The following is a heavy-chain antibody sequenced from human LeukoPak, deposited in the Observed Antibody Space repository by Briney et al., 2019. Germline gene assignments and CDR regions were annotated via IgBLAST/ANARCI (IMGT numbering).Heavy chain of an antibody. D-gene: IGHD2-15*01. V-gene: IGHV4-34*01. J-gene: IGHJ1*01. CDR3: ARGDPGYCSGGGCATPPIQH. CDR1: GGSFSGYF. CDR2: INHSGST. Sequence: PSETLSHTYSVYGGSFSGYFWSWIRQPPGKGLEWIGEINHSGSTNYNPSLKSRVTISVDTSKNQFSLKLSSVTAADTAVYYCARGDPGYCSGGGCATPPIQHWGQGTLVTVSS.